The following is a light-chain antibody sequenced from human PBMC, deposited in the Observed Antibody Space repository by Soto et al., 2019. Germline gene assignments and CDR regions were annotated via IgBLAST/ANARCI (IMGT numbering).Light chain of an antibody. CDR3: SSYTSSGLYV. J-gene: IGLJ1*01. V-gene: IGLV2-14*01. Sequence: QSALTQPASVSGSPGQSITISCTGTSSDVGGYNYACWYQQYLGKAPKLMIFEVNSRPSGVSNRFSGSKSGNTASLTISGLQAEDEADYYCSSYTSSGLYVFGTGTKVTVL. CDR1: SSDVGGYNY. CDR2: EVN.